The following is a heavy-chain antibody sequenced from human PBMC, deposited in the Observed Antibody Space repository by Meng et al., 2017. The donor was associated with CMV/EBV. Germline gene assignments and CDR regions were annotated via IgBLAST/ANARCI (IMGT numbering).Heavy chain of an antibody. CDR2: MNPNSDNT. J-gene: IGHJ5*02. CDR1: GYTFTSYD. D-gene: IGHD6-19*01. V-gene: IGHV1-8*03. CDR3: ARRGYSSRNWFDP. Sequence: ASVKVSCKASGYTFTSYDINWVRQATGQGLEWMGWMNPNSDNTGYAQKFQGRVTITRNTSISTAYMELSSLRSEDTAVYYCARRGYSSRNWFDPWGQGTLVTVSS.